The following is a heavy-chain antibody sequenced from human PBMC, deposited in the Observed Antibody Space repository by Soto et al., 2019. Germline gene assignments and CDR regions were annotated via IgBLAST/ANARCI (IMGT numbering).Heavy chain of an antibody. D-gene: IGHD3-10*01. CDR3: AVVFYYYGSGSDS. CDR1: GYNFTDYA. V-gene: IGHV1-3*01. J-gene: IGHJ5*02. CDR2: INPDNSNT. Sequence: QVQLVQSGAEVKKPGASVKVPCKASGYNFTDYALHWVRQAPGQGLEWMGGINPDNSNTKYSQKFQGRVTISSDTSANTAYMELRSLTSEDTAVYYCAVVFYYYGSGSDSWGQGTLVIASS.